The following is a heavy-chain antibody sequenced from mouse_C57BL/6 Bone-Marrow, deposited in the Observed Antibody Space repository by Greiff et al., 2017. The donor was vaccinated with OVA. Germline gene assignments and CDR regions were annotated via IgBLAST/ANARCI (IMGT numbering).Heavy chain of an antibody. CDR2: INPNNGGT. V-gene: IGHV1-26*01. D-gene: IGHD2-4*01. J-gene: IGHJ4*01. CDR3: ARWGDYEDAMDY. CDR1: GYTFTDYY. Sequence: EVQLQQSGPELVKPGASVKISCKASGYTFTDYYMNWVKQSHGKSLEWIGDINPNNGGTSYNQKFKGKATLTVDKSSSTAYMELRSLTSEDSAVYYCARWGDYEDAMDYWGQGTSVTVSS.